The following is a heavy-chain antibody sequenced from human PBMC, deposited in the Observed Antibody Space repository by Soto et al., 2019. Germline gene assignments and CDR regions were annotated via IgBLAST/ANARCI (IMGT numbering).Heavy chain of an antibody. Sequence: QVQLQESGPGLVKPSQTLSLTCTVSGGSISSGVYYWSWIRQHPGKGLEWIGYIFHSGTPYYNPSLRSRVTISVDTSKNQFSLKLSSVTAADTAVYYCARDRRMVTNLGGYYYYSMDVWGQGTTVTVSS. D-gene: IGHD5-18*01. V-gene: IGHV4-31*03. CDR2: IFHSGTP. CDR1: GGSISSGVYY. CDR3: ARDRRMVTNLGGYYYYSMDV. J-gene: IGHJ6*02.